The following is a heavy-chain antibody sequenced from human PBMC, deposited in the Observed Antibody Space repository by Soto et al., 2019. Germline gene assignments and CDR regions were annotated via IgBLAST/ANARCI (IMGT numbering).Heavy chain of an antibody. CDR1: GASVVSGSFY. CDR3: ARVSTYYFDSSGSYTSDY. D-gene: IGHD3-22*01. CDR2: VFFSGST. V-gene: IGHV4-61*01. Sequence: KPSETLSLTCTVSGASVVSGSFYWSWIRQPPGKGLGWIGYVFFSGSTNYNPSLKSRVTISIDTSKNQFSLKLITVTAADTDFYYCARVSTYYFDSSGSYTSDYWGQGTLVTVSS. J-gene: IGHJ4*02.